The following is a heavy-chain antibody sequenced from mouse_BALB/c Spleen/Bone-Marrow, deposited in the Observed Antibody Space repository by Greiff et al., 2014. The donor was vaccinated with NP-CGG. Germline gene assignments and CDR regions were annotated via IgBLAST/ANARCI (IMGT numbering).Heavy chain of an antibody. CDR2: INPSTGYT. D-gene: IGHD1-1*01. CDR1: GYTFTSYW. CDR3: AREGYYGSPFAY. J-gene: IGHJ3*01. V-gene: IGHV1-7*01. Sequence: VQLQESGAELAKPGASVKMSCKASGYTFTSYWMHWVKQRPGQGLEWIGYINPSTGYTEYNQKFKDKATLTADKSSSTAYMQLSSLTSVDSAVYYCAREGYYGSPFAYWGQGTLVTVSA.